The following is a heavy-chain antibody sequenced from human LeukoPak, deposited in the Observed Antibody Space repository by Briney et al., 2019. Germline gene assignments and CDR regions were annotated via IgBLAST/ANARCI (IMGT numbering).Heavy chain of an antibody. Sequence: GESLKISCKGSGYSFTSYWIGWVRQMPGKGLEWMGIINPGDSDTRYSLSFQGQVTFSVDKSIGTAYLQWSSLKASDSAMYYCATILGASGYWGQGTLVTVSS. CDR1: GYSFTSYW. D-gene: IGHD1-26*01. CDR3: ATILGASGY. CDR2: INPGDSDT. J-gene: IGHJ4*02. V-gene: IGHV5-51*01.